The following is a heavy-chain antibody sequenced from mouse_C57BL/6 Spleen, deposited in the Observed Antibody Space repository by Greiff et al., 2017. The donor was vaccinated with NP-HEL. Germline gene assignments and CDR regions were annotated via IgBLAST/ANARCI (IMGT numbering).Heavy chain of an antibody. Sequence: EVMLVESGGGLVKPGGSLKLSCAASGFTFSSYAMSWVRQTPEKRLEWVATISAGGSYTYYPDNVKGRFTISRDNAKNNLYLPMSHLKAEDTAMYYCARFLDSSGYWFAYWGQGTLVTVSA. CDR3: ARFLDSSGYWFAY. CDR2: ISAGGSYT. CDR1: GFTFSSYA. D-gene: IGHD3-2*02. J-gene: IGHJ3*01. V-gene: IGHV5-4*03.